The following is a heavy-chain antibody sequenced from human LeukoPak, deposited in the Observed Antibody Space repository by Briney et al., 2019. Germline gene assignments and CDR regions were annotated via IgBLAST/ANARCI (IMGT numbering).Heavy chain of an antibody. CDR1: GGSISSGGYS. J-gene: IGHJ4*02. V-gene: IGHV4-30-2*01. D-gene: IGHD3-22*01. CDR3: ARSGPPNYYDSSGHFDY. Sequence: PSETLSLTCAVSGGSISSGGYSWSWIRQPPGKGLEWIGYIYHSGSTYYNPSLKSRVTISVDRSKNQFSLKLSSVTAADTAVYYCARSGPPNYYDSSGHFDYWGQGTLVTVSS. CDR2: IYHSGST.